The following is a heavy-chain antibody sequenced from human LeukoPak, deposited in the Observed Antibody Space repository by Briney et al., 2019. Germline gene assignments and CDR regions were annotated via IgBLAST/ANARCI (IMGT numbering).Heavy chain of an antibody. CDR2: IYHSGST. CDR3: ARARGGYFDY. D-gene: IGHD2-15*01. J-gene: IGHJ4*02. Sequence: TTSETLSLTCAVSGGSISSGGYSWRWLRQPRGKGLEWIGYIYHSGSTYYNPSLKSRVTISVDRSKNQFSLKLSSVTAADTAVYYCARARGGYFDYWGQGTLVTVSS. CDR1: GGSISSGGYS. V-gene: IGHV4-30-2*01.